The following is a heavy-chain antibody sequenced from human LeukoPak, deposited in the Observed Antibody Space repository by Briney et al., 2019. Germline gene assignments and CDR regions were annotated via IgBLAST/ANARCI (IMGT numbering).Heavy chain of an antibody. D-gene: IGHD3-10*01. Sequence: MPSETLSLTCAVYGGSFSGYYWSWIRQPPGKGLEWIGEIFHTGSTNYNPSVEGRVTISIDKSKNQFSLMLTSVTAADTALYYCARGMWFDTLFSAFDVWGQGTMVSVSS. V-gene: IGHV4-34*01. J-gene: IGHJ3*01. CDR2: IFHTGST. CDR3: ARGMWFDTLFSAFDV. CDR1: GGSFSGYY.